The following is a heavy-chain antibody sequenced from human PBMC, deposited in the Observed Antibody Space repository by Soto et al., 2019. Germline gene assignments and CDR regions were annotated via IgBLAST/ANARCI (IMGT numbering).Heavy chain of an antibody. V-gene: IGHV1-8*01. J-gene: IGHJ4*02. D-gene: IGHD3-16*01. CDR1: GYTFTSYD. CDR3: ARDGIGSVAFWGYLDY. CDR2: MNPNSGNT. Sequence: ASVKVSCKASGYTFTSYDINWVRQATGQGLEWMGWMNPNSGNTGYAQKFQGRVTMTRNTSISTAYMELSSLRSEDTALYYCARDGIGSVAFWGYLDYWGQGTLVTVSS.